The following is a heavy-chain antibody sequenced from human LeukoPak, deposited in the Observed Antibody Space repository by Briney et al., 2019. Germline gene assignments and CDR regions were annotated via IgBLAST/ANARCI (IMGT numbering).Heavy chain of an antibody. CDR2: IIQDGSVI. Sequence: GGSLRLSCVGSGFTFRSYWMNWVRQAPGKGLEWVANIIQDGSVIHYVDSVKGRFTISRDNSKNSLYLQMNSLRIEDTALYYCAKSGNGHAHFDYWGQGTLVTVSS. V-gene: IGHV3-7*03. D-gene: IGHD4-23*01. CDR1: GFTFRSYW. J-gene: IGHJ4*02. CDR3: AKSGNGHAHFDY.